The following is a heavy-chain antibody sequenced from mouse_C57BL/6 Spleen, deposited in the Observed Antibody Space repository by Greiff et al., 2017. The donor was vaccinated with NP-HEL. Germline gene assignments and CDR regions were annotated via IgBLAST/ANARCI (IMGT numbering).Heavy chain of an antibody. D-gene: IGHD2-4*01. Sequence: DVTLVESGPGLAKPSQTLSLTCSVTGYSITSDYWNWIRKFPGDTLEYMGSISYSGSSYYKPYLKSRISITRDTSKNQYYLQLNSVTTEDTATYYCARFDYDGGFAYWGQGTLVTVSA. V-gene: IGHV3-8*01. CDR3: ARFDYDGGFAY. CDR2: ISYSGSS. CDR1: GYSITSDY. J-gene: IGHJ3*01.